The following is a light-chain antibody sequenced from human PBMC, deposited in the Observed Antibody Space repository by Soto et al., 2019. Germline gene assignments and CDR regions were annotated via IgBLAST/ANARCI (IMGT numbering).Light chain of an antibody. CDR3: SSYSSSSTAYV. CDR2: EVS. V-gene: IGLV2-14*01. J-gene: IGLJ1*01. CDR1: NSDIGGYNF. Sequence: QSALTQPASVSGSPGQSITISCTGNNSDIGGYNFVSWYQQLPGKAPKFIIYEVSNRPSGVSNRFSGSKSGNTASLTISGLQAEDEADYYCSSYSSSSTAYVFGTGTQLTVL.